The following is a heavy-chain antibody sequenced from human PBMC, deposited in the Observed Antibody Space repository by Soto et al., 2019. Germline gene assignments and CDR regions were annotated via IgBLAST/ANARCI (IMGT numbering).Heavy chain of an antibody. CDR2: INSDGSST. D-gene: IGHD2-15*01. CDR1: GFTFSSYW. V-gene: IGHV3-74*01. CDR3: AREAFILGYCSGGSCYSLAGYMDV. Sequence: TGGSLRHSCAASGFTFSSYWMHWVRQAPGKGLVWVSRINSDGSSTSYADSVKGRFTISRDNAKNTLYLQMNSLRAEDTAVYYCAREAFILGYCSGGSCYSLAGYMDVWGKGTTVTVSS. J-gene: IGHJ6*03.